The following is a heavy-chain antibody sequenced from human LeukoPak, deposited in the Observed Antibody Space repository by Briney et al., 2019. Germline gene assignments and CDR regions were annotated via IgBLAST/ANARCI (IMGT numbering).Heavy chain of an antibody. CDR1: GFTFSSYS. CDR2: ISSSSSYI. J-gene: IGHJ3*02. Sequence: PGGSLRLSCAASGFTFSSYSMNWVRQAPGKGLEWVSSISSSSSYIYYADSVKGRFTISRDNAKNSLYLQMNSLRAEDTAVYYCARDHSPLLYDSHAFDIWGQGTMVTVSS. V-gene: IGHV3-21*01. CDR3: ARDHSPLLYDSHAFDI. D-gene: IGHD3-9*01.